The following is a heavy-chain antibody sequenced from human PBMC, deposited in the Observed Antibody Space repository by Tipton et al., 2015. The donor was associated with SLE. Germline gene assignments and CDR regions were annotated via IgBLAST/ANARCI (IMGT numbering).Heavy chain of an antibody. D-gene: IGHD4-17*01. CDR1: GFTFDDYA. V-gene: IGHV3-43D*04. Sequence: GSLRLSCAASGFTFDDYAMHWVRQAPGEGLEWVSLISWDGGSTYYADSVKGRFTISRDNSKNSLYLQMNSLRAEDTALYYCAKDLSDYGDYYYGMDVWGQGTTVTVSS. CDR3: AKDLSDYGDYYYGMDV. J-gene: IGHJ6*02. CDR2: ISWDGGST.